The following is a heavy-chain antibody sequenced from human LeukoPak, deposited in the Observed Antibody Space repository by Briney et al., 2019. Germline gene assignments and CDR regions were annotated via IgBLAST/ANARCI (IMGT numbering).Heavy chain of an antibody. Sequence: GGSLRLSCAASGFTFSSYSMNWVRQAPGKGLEWVSSISSSSSYIYYADSVKGRFTISRDNAKNSLYLQMNSLRAGDMAVYYCASDCSGGSCGLFDYWGQGTLVTVSS. J-gene: IGHJ4*02. CDR2: ISSSSSYI. CDR3: ASDCSGGSCGLFDY. V-gene: IGHV3-21*01. D-gene: IGHD2-15*01. CDR1: GFTFSSYS.